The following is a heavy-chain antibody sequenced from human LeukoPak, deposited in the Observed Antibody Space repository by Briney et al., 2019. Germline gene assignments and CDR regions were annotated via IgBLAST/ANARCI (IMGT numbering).Heavy chain of an antibody. J-gene: IGHJ4*02. D-gene: IGHD6-13*01. Sequence: ASVKVSCKASGYTFTGYYMHWVRQAPGQGLEWMGWINPNSGGTNYAQKFQGRVTMTRDTSISTAYMELSRLRSDDTAVYYCARDLGIAAETDYWGQGTLVTVSS. V-gene: IGHV1-2*02. CDR2: INPNSGGT. CDR3: ARDLGIAAETDY. CDR1: GYTFTGYY.